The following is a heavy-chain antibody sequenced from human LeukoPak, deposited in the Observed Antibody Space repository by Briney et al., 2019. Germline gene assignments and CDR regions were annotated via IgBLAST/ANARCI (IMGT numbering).Heavy chain of an antibody. Sequence: PSETLSLTCAVYGGSFSGYYWSWIRQPPGKGLEWIGEINHSGSTNYNPPLKSRVTISVDTSKNQFSLKLSSVTAADTAVYYCARGLRMIGRGVITPRGTFLALFDYWGQGTLVTVSS. CDR3: ARGLRMIGRGVITPRGTFLALFDY. D-gene: IGHD3-10*01. J-gene: IGHJ4*02. CDR2: INHSGST. CDR1: GGSFSGYY. V-gene: IGHV4-34*01.